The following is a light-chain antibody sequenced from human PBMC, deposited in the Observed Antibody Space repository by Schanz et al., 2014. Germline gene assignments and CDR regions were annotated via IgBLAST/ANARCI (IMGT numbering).Light chain of an antibody. CDR3: QSYDSIWV. CDR2: EDN. Sequence: NFMLTQPHSVSESPGKTVTISCTRSSGSIASSYVQWYQQRPGSSPTTVIFEDNQRPSGVPDRFSGSIDSSSNSASLTISGLKTEDEADYFCQSYDSIWVFGGGTKLTVL. J-gene: IGLJ3*02. CDR1: SGSIASSY. V-gene: IGLV6-57*01.